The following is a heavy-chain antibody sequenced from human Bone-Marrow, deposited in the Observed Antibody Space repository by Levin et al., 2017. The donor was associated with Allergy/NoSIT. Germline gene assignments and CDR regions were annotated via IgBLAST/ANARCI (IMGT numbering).Heavy chain of an antibody. CDR2: IYFSGTS. V-gene: IGHV4-31*03. D-gene: IGHD4-17*01. Sequence: LRLSCTVSGGSIISGSYYWSWIRQHPGKGLEWIGYIYFSGTSHYNPSLRSRVSISIDTSKNQFSLNLNSVTAADTAVYFCARAGSGDFLLQASGLDIWGKGTTVTVSS. CDR3: ARAGSGDFLLQASGLDI. J-gene: IGHJ6*04. CDR1: GGSIISGSYY.